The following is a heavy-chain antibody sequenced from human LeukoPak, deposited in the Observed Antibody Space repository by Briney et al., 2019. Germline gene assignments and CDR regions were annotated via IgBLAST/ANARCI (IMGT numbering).Heavy chain of an antibody. Sequence: SETLSLTCAVYGGSFSGYYWSWIRQPPGKGLEWIGEINHSGSTNYNPSLKSRVTISVDTSKNQFSLKLSSVTAADTTVYYCARYYDLCSDYSYCFDYWGQGTLVTVSS. J-gene: IGHJ4*02. CDR3: ARYYDLCSDYSYCFDY. V-gene: IGHV4-34*01. CDR1: GGSFSGYY. D-gene: IGHD3-3*01. CDR2: INHSGST.